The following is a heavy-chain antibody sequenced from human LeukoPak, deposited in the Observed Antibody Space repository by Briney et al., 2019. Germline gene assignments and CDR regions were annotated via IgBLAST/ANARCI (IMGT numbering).Heavy chain of an antibody. J-gene: IGHJ3*02. Sequence: PSETLSLTCTVSGGSISSYYWSWIRQPPGKGLEWIGYIYYSGSTNYNPSLKSRVTISVDTSKNQFSLKLSSVTAADTAVYYCARSTYYYDSSGYYYSGAFDIWGQGTMVTVSS. CDR3: ARSTYYYDSSGYYYSGAFDI. D-gene: IGHD3-22*01. V-gene: IGHV4-59*08. CDR2: IYYSGST. CDR1: GGSISSYY.